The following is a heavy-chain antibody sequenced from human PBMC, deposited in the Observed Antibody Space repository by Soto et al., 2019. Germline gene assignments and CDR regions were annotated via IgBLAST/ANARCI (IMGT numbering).Heavy chain of an antibody. V-gene: IGHV1-46*01. CDR2: INPSGGST. D-gene: IGHD2-2*01. Sequence: ASVKVSCKASGYTFTSYHMHWVRQAPGQGLEWMGIINPSGGSTSYAQKFQGRVTMTRDTSTSTVYMELSSLRSEDTAVYYCARADCSSTSCYLGRWFDPWGQGTLVTVSS. CDR1: GYTFTSYH. J-gene: IGHJ5*02. CDR3: ARADCSSTSCYLGRWFDP.